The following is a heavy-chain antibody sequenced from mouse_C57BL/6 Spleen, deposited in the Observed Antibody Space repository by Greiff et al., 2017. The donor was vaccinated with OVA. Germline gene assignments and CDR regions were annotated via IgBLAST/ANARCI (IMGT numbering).Heavy chain of an antibody. V-gene: IGHV1-52*01. Sequence: VQLQQPGAELVRPGSSVKLSCKASGYTFTSYWMHWVKQRPIQGLEWIGNLSPSDSVPHYNQKFKDTATLTVDKSSSTAYMQLSSLTSDDSAIYYCAVTTVVARYYYAMDYWGQGTSVTVSS. D-gene: IGHD1-1*01. CDR3: AVTTVVARYYYAMDY. J-gene: IGHJ4*01. CDR2: LSPSDSVP. CDR1: GYTFTSYW.